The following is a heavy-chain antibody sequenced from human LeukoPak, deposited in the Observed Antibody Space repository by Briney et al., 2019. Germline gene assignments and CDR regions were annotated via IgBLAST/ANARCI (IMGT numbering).Heavy chain of an antibody. J-gene: IGHJ3*01. CDR3: AKDRQWDLVGFDAFDV. Sequence: GGSLRLSCVPSGFTFINYGMTSVRQAPGKGLGCVSTVSGDGNSTYYAVSVKGRFTIDRDNYKITLYLQMNSLTDDDTALYYCAKDRQWDLVGFDAFDVWGQGRMVTVSS. D-gene: IGHD1-26*01. CDR2: VSGDGNST. CDR1: GFTFINYG. V-gene: IGHV3-23*01.